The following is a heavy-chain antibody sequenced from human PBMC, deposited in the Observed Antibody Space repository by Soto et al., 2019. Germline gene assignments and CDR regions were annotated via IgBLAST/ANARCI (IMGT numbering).Heavy chain of an antibody. CDR2: ISYDGSNK. D-gene: IGHD3-10*01. Sequence: QVQLVESGGGVVQPGRSLRLSCAGSGFTFSAYGMDWVRQAPGKVLEWVAVISYDGSNKYYADSVKGRFTISRDNSKNTLYLQMNSLRAEYTAVYYCAKDRMGAGVRGYFDYWGQGTLVTVSS. CDR1: GFTFSAYG. V-gene: IGHV3-30*18. CDR3: AKDRMGAGVRGYFDY. J-gene: IGHJ4*02.